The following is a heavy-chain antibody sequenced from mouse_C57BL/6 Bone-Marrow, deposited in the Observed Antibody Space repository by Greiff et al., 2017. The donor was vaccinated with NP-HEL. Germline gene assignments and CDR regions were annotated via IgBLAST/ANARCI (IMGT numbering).Heavy chain of an antibody. CDR1: GFTFSSYG. Sequence: EVQGVESGGDLVKPGGSLKLSCAASGFTFSSYGMSWVRQTPDKRLEWVATISSGGSYTYYPDSVKGRFTISRDNAKNTLYLQMSSLNSEDTSMYYCAGGLLPRYFDVWGTGTTVTVSS. V-gene: IGHV5-6*01. J-gene: IGHJ1*03. CDR2: ISSGGSYT. CDR3: AGGLLPRYFDV. D-gene: IGHD2-3*01.